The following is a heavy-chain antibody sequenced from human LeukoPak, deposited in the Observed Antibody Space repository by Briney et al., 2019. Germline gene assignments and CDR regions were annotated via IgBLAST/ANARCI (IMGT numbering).Heavy chain of an antibody. CDR2: IFYSGTT. CDR3: ARDLDASNFDY. CDR1: GGSISRYY. Sequence: SETLSLTCTVSGGSISRYYWSWIRQPPGKGLEWIGYIFYSGTTNYNPSLKSRVTISVDTSKNQFSLKLSSVTAADTAVYYCARDLDASNFDYWGQGTLVTVSS. D-gene: IGHD1-1*01. J-gene: IGHJ4*02. V-gene: IGHV4-59*12.